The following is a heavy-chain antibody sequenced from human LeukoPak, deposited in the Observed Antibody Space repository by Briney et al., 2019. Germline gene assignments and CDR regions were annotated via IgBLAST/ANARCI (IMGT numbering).Heavy chain of an antibody. D-gene: IGHD5-18*01. CDR3: ARDPGGYSYAYYFDY. J-gene: IGHJ4*02. CDR1: GFTFDDYT. V-gene: IGHV3-43*01. Sequence: GGSLRLSCAASGFTFDDYTMHWVRQAPGKGLEWVSLISWDGGSTYYADSVKGRFTISRDNSKNTLYLQMNSLRAEDTAVYYCARDPGGYSYAYYFDYWGQGTLVTVSS. CDR2: ISWDGGST.